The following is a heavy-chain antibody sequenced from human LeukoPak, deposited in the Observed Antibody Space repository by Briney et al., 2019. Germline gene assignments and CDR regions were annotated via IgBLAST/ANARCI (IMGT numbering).Heavy chain of an antibody. V-gene: IGHV2-5*08. J-gene: IGHJ4*02. D-gene: IGHD3-10*01. CDR3: AHRPRRQAFGYYFDY. CDR1: GGSISSGGYS. CDR2: IYWDDDK. Sequence: QTLSLTCAVSGGSISSGGYSWSWIRQPPGKALEWLALIYWDDDKRYSPSLKSRLTITKDTSKNQVVLTMTNMDPVDTATNYCAHRPRRQAFGYYFDYWGQGTLVTVSS.